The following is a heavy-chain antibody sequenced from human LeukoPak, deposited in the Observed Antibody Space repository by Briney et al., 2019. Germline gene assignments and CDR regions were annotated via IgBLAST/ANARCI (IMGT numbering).Heavy chain of an antibody. CDR2: IQYGGRT. V-gene: IGHV4-59*01. J-gene: IGHJ4*02. CDR1: GGSINNYY. CDR3: ARDFFGDFDH. D-gene: IGHD2/OR15-2a*01. Sequence: PSETLSLTCTVSGGSINNYYWSWIRQPPGKRLEWIGYIQYGGRTYYSPSLKSRVTISMDLSKIQFSLKMSSVTAADTAVYYCARDFFGDFDHWGQGILVTVSS.